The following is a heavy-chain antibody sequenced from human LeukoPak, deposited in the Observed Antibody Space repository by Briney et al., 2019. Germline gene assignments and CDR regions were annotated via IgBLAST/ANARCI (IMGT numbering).Heavy chain of an antibody. CDR2: ISSSSTLI. CDR3: ARAGIAYYDVDY. Sequence: PGGSLRLSCAASGFSFDSYTMNWVRQAPGKGLEWVSSISSSSTLINYADSVKGRFTISRDNAKNSLYLQMDSLRAEDTAFYYCARAGIAYYDVDYWGQGTLVTVSS. J-gene: IGHJ4*02. D-gene: IGHD3-22*01. V-gene: IGHV3-21*01. CDR1: GFSFDSYT.